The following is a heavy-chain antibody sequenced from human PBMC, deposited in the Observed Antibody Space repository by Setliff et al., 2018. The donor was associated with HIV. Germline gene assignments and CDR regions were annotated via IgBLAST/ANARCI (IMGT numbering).Heavy chain of an antibody. D-gene: IGHD2-15*01. CDR3: ARDGLEGDMAGRQRTYAFGY. J-gene: IGHJ4*02. V-gene: IGHV3-48*01. CDR1: GFTFSNYR. Sequence: GGSLRLSCAASGFTFSNYRMNWVRQAPGKGLEWLSYISSSGTTIRYADSVKGRFTISRDNAQKSLYLQMNSLRAEDTAVYYCARDGLEGDMAGRQRTYAFGYWDQGTLVTVSS. CDR2: ISSSGTTI.